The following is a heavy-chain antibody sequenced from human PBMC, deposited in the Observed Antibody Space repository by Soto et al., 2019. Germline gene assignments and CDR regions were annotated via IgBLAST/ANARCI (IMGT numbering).Heavy chain of an antibody. CDR2: INQDGSME. J-gene: IGHJ1*01. D-gene: IGHD7-27*01. CDR1: GFTFSSYW. Sequence: EVQLVESGGGLVQPGGSLRLSCAASGFTFSSYWISWVRQAPGKGLEWVANINQDGSMEYYVDYVKGRFTISRDNSKYSLCLQMNSLRGEDTAMYYCARVSPLLNTGDWGQGTLVTVSS. V-gene: IGHV3-7*05. CDR3: ARVSPLLNTGD.